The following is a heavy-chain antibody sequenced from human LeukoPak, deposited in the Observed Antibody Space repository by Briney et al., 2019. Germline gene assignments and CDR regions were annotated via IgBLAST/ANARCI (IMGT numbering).Heavy chain of an antibody. CDR1: GFTFSRYG. CDR3: AKDHDSSGWYYPDY. V-gene: IGHV3-30*18. D-gene: IGHD6-19*01. CDR2: TSYDGSNT. Sequence: PGESLRLSCVASGFTFSRYGMHWVRQAPGKGLEWVAMTSYDGSNTDYEDSMRGRFTISRDNSKNTLYLQMKSLRPEDTAVYFCAKDHDSSGWYYPDYWGPGTLVTVSS. J-gene: IGHJ4*02.